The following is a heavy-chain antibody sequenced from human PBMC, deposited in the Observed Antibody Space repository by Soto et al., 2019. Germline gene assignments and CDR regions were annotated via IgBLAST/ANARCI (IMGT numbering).Heavy chain of an antibody. Sequence: QVQLQQWGAGLLKPSETLSLTCAVYGGSFSGYYWSWIRQPPGKGLEWMGEINHSGSTNYNPSLKSRVTISVDTSKNQFSLKLSSVTAADTAVYYCARGRAIFGVVTYYYYYYGMDVWGQGTTVTVSS. CDR3: ARGRAIFGVVTYYYYYYGMDV. CDR1: GGSFSGYY. J-gene: IGHJ6*02. V-gene: IGHV4-34*01. CDR2: INHSGST. D-gene: IGHD3-3*01.